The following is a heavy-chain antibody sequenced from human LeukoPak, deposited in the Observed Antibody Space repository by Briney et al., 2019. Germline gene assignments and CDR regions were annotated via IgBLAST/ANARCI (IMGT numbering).Heavy chain of an antibody. CDR3: ARVEEEAGTFDF. D-gene: IGHD1-1*01. CDR2: IYSGGST. J-gene: IGHJ4*02. V-gene: IGHV3-53*01. CDR1: GLTVRSNY. Sequence: GVSVRLSCGPSGLTVRSNYMSWVPQAPGKGREWVAFIYSGGSTYYADSVKGRFTISRDISKNTLFLQMNSLRAADTAVYYCARVEEEAGTFDFWGQGTLVTVSS.